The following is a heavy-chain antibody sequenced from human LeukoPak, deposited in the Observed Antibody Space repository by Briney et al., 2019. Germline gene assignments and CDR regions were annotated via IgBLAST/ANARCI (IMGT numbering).Heavy chain of an antibody. Sequence: GGALRLSCAASGFTLDDYAIHWLGQAPGKGVERVPGISWDSGSIGYADSVKGRFTISRDNAKNSLYLQMNSLRAEDTALYYCAKGRAGTYYYYGMDVWGQGTTVTVSS. J-gene: IGHJ6*02. CDR2: ISWDSGSI. V-gene: IGHV3-9*01. D-gene: IGHD6-19*01. CDR1: GFTLDDYA. CDR3: AKGRAGTYYYYGMDV.